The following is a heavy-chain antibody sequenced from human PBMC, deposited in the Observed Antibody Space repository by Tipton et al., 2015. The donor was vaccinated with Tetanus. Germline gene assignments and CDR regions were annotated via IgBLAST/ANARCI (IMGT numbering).Heavy chain of an antibody. CDR3: ARGGGTVGSIPLYSWLDP. CDR2: IFSGGST. V-gene: IGHV3-66*01. CDR1: GFTVSSNY. D-gene: IGHD1-26*01. Sequence: SLRLSCAASGFTVSSNYLSWVRQAPGKGLEWVSVIFSGGSTYYADSVKGRFTISRDNSKNTLYLQMNSLRAADTAVYYCARGGGTVGSIPLYSWLDPWGQGTLVTVSS. J-gene: IGHJ5*02.